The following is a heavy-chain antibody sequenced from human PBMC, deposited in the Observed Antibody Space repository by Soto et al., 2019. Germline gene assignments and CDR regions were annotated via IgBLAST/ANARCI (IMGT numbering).Heavy chain of an antibody. D-gene: IGHD4-17*01. J-gene: IGHJ4*02. CDR1: GGSFSGYY. Sequence: ESSETLSLTCAVYGGSFSGYYWSWIRQPPGKGLEWIGEINHSGSTKYNPSLKSRVTISVDTSKNQFSLKLSSVTAADTAVFYCARAGDYGDLFDYWGQGTLVTVSS. CDR2: INHSGST. CDR3: ARAGDYGDLFDY. V-gene: IGHV4-34*01.